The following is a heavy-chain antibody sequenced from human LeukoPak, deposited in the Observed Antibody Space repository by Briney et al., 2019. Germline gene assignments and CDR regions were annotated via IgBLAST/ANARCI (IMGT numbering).Heavy chain of an antibody. D-gene: IGHD6-13*01. J-gene: IGHJ6*02. CDR2: MNPNSGNT. CDR3: ARPYSSSWYGYYYYGMDV. V-gene: IGHV1-8*01. CDR1: GYTFTSYD. Sequence: ASVKVSCKASGYTFTSYDINWVRQATGQGLEWMGWMNPNSGNTGYAQKFQGRVTMTRNTSISTAYMGLSSLRSEDTAVYYCARPYSSSWYGYYYYGMDVWGQGTTVTVSS.